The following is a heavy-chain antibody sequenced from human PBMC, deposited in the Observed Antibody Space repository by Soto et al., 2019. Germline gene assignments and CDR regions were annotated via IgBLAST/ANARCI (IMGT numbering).Heavy chain of an antibody. CDR1: GFTFNRYG. CDR2: ISYDGSNK. V-gene: IGHV3-30*18. D-gene: IGHD2-2*01. CDR3: AKDLEGVLVPASWFDP. Sequence: AGGSLRLSCAASGFTFNRYGMHWVRQAPGTGLEWVSVISYDGSNKYYADSVKGRFTISRDNSKNTLYLQMNSLRAEDTAVYYCAKDLEGVLVPASWFDPWGQGTLVTVSS. J-gene: IGHJ5*02.